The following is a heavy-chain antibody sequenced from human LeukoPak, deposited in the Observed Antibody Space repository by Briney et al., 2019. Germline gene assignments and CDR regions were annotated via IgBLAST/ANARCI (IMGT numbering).Heavy chain of an antibody. J-gene: IGHJ4*02. CDR1: GFTFSSYG. Sequence: GGSLRLSRAASGFTFSSYGMHWVRQAPGKGLEWVAVISYDESNKSYADSVKGRFTISRDNSKNTLYLQMNSLRAEDTAVYYCAKPSTMIVVARTGFDYWGQGTLVTVSS. V-gene: IGHV3-30*18. D-gene: IGHD3-22*01. CDR2: ISYDESNK. CDR3: AKPSTMIVVARTGFDY.